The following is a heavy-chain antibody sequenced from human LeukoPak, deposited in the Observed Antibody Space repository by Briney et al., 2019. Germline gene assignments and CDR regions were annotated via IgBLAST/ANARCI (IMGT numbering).Heavy chain of an antibody. J-gene: IGHJ4*02. D-gene: IGHD2-2*01. CDR3: ARHEGVVPAAIMGIFFDY. CDR1: GGSISSSSYY. Sequence: SEILSLTCTVSGGSISSSSYYWGWIRQPPGKGLEWIGSIYYSGSTYYNPSLKSRVTISVDTSKNQFSLKLSSVTAADTAVYYCARHEGVVPAAIMGIFFDYWGQGTLVTASS. CDR2: IYYSGST. V-gene: IGHV4-39*01.